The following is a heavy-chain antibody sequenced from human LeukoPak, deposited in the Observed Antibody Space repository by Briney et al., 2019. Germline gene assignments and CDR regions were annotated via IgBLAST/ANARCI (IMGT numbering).Heavy chain of an antibody. D-gene: IGHD2-2*01. V-gene: IGHV3-23*01. CDR2: IIGSGGST. Sequence: GGSLRLSCAASGFTFSSYAMSWVRQAPGKGLEWVSAIIGSGGSTYYADSVKGRFTISRDNSKNTLYLQMNSLRAEDTDVHYCAKLPAAFAPGRDYWGQGTLVTVSS. J-gene: IGHJ4*02. CDR3: AKLPAAFAPGRDY. CDR1: GFTFSSYA.